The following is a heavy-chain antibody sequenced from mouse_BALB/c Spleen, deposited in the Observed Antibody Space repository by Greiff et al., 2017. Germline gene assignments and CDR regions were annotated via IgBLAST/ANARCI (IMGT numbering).Heavy chain of an antibody. CDR3: ARRDGSYYFDY. Sequence: VQLQQSGAELVRPGTSVKISCKASGYTFTNYWLGWVKQRPGHGLEWIGDIYPGGGYTNYNEKFKGKATLTADTSSSTAYMQLSSLTSEDSAVYFCARRDGSYYFDYWGQGTTLTVSS. CDR2: IYPGGGYT. CDR1: GYTFTNYW. D-gene: IGHD2-3*01. V-gene: IGHV1-63*02. J-gene: IGHJ2*01.